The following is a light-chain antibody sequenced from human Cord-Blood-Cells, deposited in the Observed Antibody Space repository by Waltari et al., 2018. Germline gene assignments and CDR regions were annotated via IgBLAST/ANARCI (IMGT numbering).Light chain of an antibody. CDR1: SLRSYY. Sequence: SELTQDPAVSVALGQTVRITCQGDSLRSYYASWYQQKPGQAPVLVIYGKNNRPSGIPDRFSGSSSGNTASLTITGAQAEDEADYYCNSRDSSGNHLVFGGGTKLTVL. J-gene: IGLJ2*01. V-gene: IGLV3-19*01. CDR3: NSRDSSGNHLV. CDR2: GKN.